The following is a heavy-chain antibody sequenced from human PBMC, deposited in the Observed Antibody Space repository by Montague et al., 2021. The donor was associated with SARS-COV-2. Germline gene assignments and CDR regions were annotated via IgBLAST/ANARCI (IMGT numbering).Heavy chain of an antibody. D-gene: IGHD6-13*01. J-gene: IGHJ6*02. V-gene: IGHV4-39*07. Sequence: SETLSLTCTVSGGSISSSSYYWGWIRQPPGKRLEWTGSIYYSGXTXYXXXXEXRVTISVDTSKNQFSLKLSSVTAADTAVYYCARVGRQQLVRLSGMDVWGQGTTVIVSS. CDR3: ARVGRQQLVRLSGMDV. CDR1: GGSISSSSYY. CDR2: IYYSGXT.